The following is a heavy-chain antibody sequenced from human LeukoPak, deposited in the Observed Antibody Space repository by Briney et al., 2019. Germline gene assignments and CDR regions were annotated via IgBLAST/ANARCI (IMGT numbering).Heavy chain of an antibody. Sequence: ASVKVSCKTSADTFIGYYIHWVRQAPGQGLEWMGWINPNTGDSKYAEKFQGKVTMTRDTSTSTAYMELKSLTSDDTAVYYCARASGYCTTTSCPDLDHWGQGTLVTVSS. J-gene: IGHJ4*02. D-gene: IGHD2-2*01. CDR2: INPNTGDS. CDR3: ARASGYCTTTSCPDLDH. CDR1: ADTFIGYY. V-gene: IGHV1-2*02.